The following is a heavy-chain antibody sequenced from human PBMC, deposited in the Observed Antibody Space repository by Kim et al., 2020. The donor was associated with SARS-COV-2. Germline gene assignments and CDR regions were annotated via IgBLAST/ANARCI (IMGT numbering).Heavy chain of an antibody. Sequence: SQTLSLTCAVYGGSFSGYYWSWIRQPPGKGLEWIGEINHSGSTNYNPSLKSRVTISVDTSKNQFSLKLSSVTAADTAVYYCARGYRPGIVVVPAAIGTRNWFDPWGQGTLVTVSS. CDR1: GGSFSGYY. CDR2: INHSGST. CDR3: ARGYRPGIVVVPAAIGTRNWFDP. D-gene: IGHD2-2*02. J-gene: IGHJ5*02. V-gene: IGHV4-34*01.